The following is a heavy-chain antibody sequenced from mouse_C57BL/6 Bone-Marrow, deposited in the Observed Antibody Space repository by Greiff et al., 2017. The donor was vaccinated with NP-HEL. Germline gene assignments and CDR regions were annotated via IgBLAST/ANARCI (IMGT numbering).Heavy chain of an antibody. CDR2: IDPETGGT. J-gene: IGHJ2*01. CDR3: TRAIFFITTVVAFDY. Sequence: VQLQQSGAELVRPGASVTLSCKASGYTFTDYEMHWVKQTPVHGLEWIGAIDPETGGTAYNQKFKGKAILTADKSSSTAYMELRSLTSEDSAVYYCTRAIFFITTVVAFDYWGQGTTLTVSS. V-gene: IGHV1-15*01. CDR1: GYTFTDYE. D-gene: IGHD1-1*01.